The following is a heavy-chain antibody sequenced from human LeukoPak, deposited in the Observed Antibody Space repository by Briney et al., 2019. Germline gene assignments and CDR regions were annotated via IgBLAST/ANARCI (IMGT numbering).Heavy chain of an antibody. Sequence: PSETLSLTCAVYGGSFSGYYWSWIRHPPGKGLEWIGEINHSGSTNYNPSLKSRVTISVDTSKNQFSLKLSSVTAADTAVYYCARVRIAAAGEWFDPWGQGTLVTVSS. J-gene: IGHJ5*02. CDR3: ARVRIAAAGEWFDP. CDR2: INHSGST. D-gene: IGHD6-13*01. V-gene: IGHV4-34*01. CDR1: GGSFSGYY.